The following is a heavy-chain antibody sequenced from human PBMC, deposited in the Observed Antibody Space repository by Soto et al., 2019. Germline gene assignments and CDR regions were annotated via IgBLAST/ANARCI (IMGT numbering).Heavy chain of an antibody. CDR3: ARSRSFSSGPTGAFDI. Sequence: SPTLSLTCAVYGGSFSGYYWSWIRQPPGKGLEWIGEINHSGSTNYNPSLKSRVTISVDTSKNQFSLKLSSVTAADTVVYYCARSRSFSSGPTGAFDIWGQGTMVTVSS. CDR1: GGSFSGYY. J-gene: IGHJ3*02. CDR2: INHSGST. V-gene: IGHV4-34*01. D-gene: IGHD6-19*01.